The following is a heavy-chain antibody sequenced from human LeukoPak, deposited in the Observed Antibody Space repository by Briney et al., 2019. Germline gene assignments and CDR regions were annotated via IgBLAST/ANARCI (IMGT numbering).Heavy chain of an antibody. Sequence: GGSLRLSCAASGFTFSSYGMHWVRQAPGKGLEWVAFIRYKYYADSVKGRFTISRDNSKNTLYLRMNSLRAEDTAVYYCAKDRSKEYYGDEFDFWGQGTLVTVSS. D-gene: IGHD4-17*01. V-gene: IGHV3-30*02. J-gene: IGHJ4*02. CDR1: GFTFSSYG. CDR3: AKDRSKEYYGDEFDF. CDR2: IRYK.